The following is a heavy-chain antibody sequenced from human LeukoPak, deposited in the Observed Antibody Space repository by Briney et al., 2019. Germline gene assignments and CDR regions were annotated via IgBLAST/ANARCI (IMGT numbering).Heavy chain of an antibody. J-gene: IGHJ6*03. Sequence: GGSLRLSCAASDFTFSRHSMNWVRQAPGKGLEWVSYISSSGRTIYYADSVRGRFTISRDNVKNSVDLQMDSLRAEDTAIYYCASRTGTTGYHYYMDVWAKGPRSPSP. CDR3: ASRTGTTGYHYYMDV. V-gene: IGHV3-48*04. D-gene: IGHD1-7*01. CDR2: ISSSGRTI. CDR1: DFTFSRHS.